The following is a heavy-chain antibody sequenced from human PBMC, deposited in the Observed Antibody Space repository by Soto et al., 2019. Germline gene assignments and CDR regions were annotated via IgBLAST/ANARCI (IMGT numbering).Heavy chain of an antibody. Sequence: ESGGGLVKPGGSLRLSCVASGITFSRFKMNWVRQAPGKGLEWVSSITSSGAFIDYIDSVKGRFTISRDNAKISLYLHMSSLRAEDTAIYYCAGTYDPFDFWGPGTLVTVSS. CDR3: AGTYDPFDF. CDR2: ITSSGAFI. CDR1: GITFSRFK. D-gene: IGHD3-3*01. V-gene: IGHV3-21*01. J-gene: IGHJ4*02.